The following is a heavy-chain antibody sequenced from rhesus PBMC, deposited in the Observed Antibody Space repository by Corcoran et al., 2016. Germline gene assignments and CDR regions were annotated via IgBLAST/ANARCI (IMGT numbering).Heavy chain of an antibody. V-gene: IGHV2-174*01. CDR1: GFSLATSCMA. Sequence: QLTLKESGPARVKPTQPLTLTCTLSGFSLATSCMAVGWIRQPPGKALEWLALIDWEDEKRYRRALKSRLTSSKDTSKNQVVITMTNMAPVYTATYYCARKRHLGTFFDYWGQGVLVTVSS. CDR2: IDWEDEK. D-gene: IGHD1-38*01. J-gene: IGHJ4*01. CDR3: ARKRHLGTFFDY.